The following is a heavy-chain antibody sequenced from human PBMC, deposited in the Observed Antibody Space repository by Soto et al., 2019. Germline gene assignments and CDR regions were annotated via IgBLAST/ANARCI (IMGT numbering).Heavy chain of an antibody. V-gene: IGHV3-21*06. J-gene: IGHJ4*02. CDR3: ARESEDLTSNFDY. CDR2: ISSTTNYI. Sequence: PGGSLRLACAASGFTFTRYSMNWVRQAPGKGLEWVSSISSTTNYIYYGDSMKGRFTISRDNAKNSLYLEMNSLRAEDTAVYYCARESEDLTSNFDYWGQGTLVTVSS. CDR1: GFTFTRYS.